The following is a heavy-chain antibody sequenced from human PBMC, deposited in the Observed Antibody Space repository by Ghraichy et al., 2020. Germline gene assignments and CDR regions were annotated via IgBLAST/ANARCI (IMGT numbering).Heavy chain of an antibody. CDR3: ARGGRSNRGFDP. J-gene: IGHJ5*02. D-gene: IGHD3-16*02. V-gene: IGHV4-34*01. Sequence: SETLSLTCAVYGETISGYYWGWIRQPPGKGLECLGQINHSGSTNYNPSLKSRVTISLDMSKNQFSLKLSSVTAADTAVYYCARGGRSNRGFDPWGQGTLVIVS. CDR1: GETISGYY. CDR2: INHSGST.